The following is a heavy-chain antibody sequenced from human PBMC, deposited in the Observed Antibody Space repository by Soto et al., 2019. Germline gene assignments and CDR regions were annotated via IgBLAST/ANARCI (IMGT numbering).Heavy chain of an antibody. CDR3: AKKVTMHAVDPADY. Sequence: GGSLRLSCAASGFTFSDFCMSWVRQAPWKGLEWVSVISASGEATYYAASVKGRFTLSRDNSKNTLYLQMNSLTVADTAVYYCAKKVTMHAVDPADYWGQGTQVTVSS. CDR2: ISASGEAT. J-gene: IGHJ4*02. CDR1: GFTFSDFC. V-gene: IGHV3-23*01. D-gene: IGHD3-3*01.